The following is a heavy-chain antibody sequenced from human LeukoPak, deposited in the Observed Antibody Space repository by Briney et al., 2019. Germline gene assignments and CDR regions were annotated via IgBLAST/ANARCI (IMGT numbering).Heavy chain of an antibody. V-gene: IGHV3-33*01. CDR1: GFTFSNYG. J-gene: IGHJ4*02. CDR3: ARRGSYYDSSGYYLDY. Sequence: PGGSLRLSCAASGFTFSNYGMHWVRQAPGKGLEWVAAIWNDGSNKYYVDSVKGRFTISRDNSKSTLYLEMNSLRAEDTAVYYCARRGSYYDSSGYYLDYWGQGTLVTVSS. D-gene: IGHD3-22*01. CDR2: IWNDGSNK.